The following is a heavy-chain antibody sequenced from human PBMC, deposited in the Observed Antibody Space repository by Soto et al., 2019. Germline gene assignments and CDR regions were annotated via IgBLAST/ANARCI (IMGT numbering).Heavy chain of an antibody. Sequence: QVQLMQSGAEVKKPGASVKVSCKASGDTFTDYYIHRVRQAPGQGLEWLGTVNPSGGQTTYAQHSLGRGIRTRDTSTSTLYMDLTSLTPDATAVYYCARGGHVVVVTAALDYWGQGTLVTVSS. J-gene: IGHJ4*02. CDR3: ARGGHVVVVTAALDY. V-gene: IGHV1-46*01. CDR2: VNPSGGQT. CDR1: GDTFTDYY. D-gene: IGHD2-21*02.